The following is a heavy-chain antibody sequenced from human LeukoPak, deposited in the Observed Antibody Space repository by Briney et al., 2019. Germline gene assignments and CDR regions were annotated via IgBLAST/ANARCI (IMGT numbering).Heavy chain of an antibody. CDR3: ARSNYDILFGYSLYFDY. Sequence: PSETLSLTCTVSGGSISRYYWSWIRQPAGKGLEWIGRLYVSGSTNYNPSLKSRVTISVDTSKNQFSLRLSSVTAADMAVYYCARSNYDILFGYSLYFDYCGQGTLVTVSS. J-gene: IGHJ4*02. D-gene: IGHD3-9*01. CDR2: LYVSGST. CDR1: GGSISRYY. V-gene: IGHV4-4*07.